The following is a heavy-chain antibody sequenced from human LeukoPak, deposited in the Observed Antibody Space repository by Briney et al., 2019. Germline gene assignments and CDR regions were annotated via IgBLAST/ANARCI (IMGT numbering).Heavy chain of an antibody. D-gene: IGHD2-2*01. CDR2: IYPGDSDT. CDR3: ARFGYYCSSTSCSTHFDY. CDR1: GYSFTSYW. V-gene: IGHV5-51*01. Sequence: GESLKISCKGSGYSFTSYWIGWVRQMPGKGLDWMGFIYPGDSDTRYSPSFQGQVTISADKSISTAYLQWSSLKASDTAMYYCARFGYYCSSTSCSTHFDYWGQGTLVTVSS. J-gene: IGHJ4*02.